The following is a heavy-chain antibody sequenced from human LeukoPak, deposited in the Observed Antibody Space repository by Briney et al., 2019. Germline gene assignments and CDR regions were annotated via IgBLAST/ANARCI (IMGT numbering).Heavy chain of an antibody. D-gene: IGHD5-24*01. J-gene: IGHJ4*02. V-gene: IGHV3-74*01. Sequence: PGGSLRLSCAASGFTFSSYWMHWVRQAPGKGLVWVSRINTDGRSTSYADSVKGRFTISRDNAKNTLYLQMNSLRAEDTAVYYCARVRDGYNSADDYWGQGTLVTVSS. CDR2: INTDGRST. CDR1: GFTFSSYW. CDR3: ARVRDGYNSADDY.